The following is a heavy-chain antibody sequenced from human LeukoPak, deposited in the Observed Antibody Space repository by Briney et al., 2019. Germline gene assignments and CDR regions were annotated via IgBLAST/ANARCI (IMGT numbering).Heavy chain of an antibody. CDR1: GFTFSSYW. Sequence: GGSLRLSCAASGFTFSSYWMSWVRQAPGKGLEWVANIKQDGSEKYYVDSVKGRFTISRDNAKNSLYLQMNSLRAEDTAVYYCARVGEDIVVVPAAGDYWGQGTLVTVSS. J-gene: IGHJ4*02. CDR3: ARVGEDIVVVPAAGDY. D-gene: IGHD2-2*01. V-gene: IGHV3-7*01. CDR2: IKQDGSEK.